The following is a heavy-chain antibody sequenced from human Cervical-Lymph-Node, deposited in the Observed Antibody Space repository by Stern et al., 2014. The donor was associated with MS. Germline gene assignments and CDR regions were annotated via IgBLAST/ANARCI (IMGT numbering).Heavy chain of an antibody. D-gene: IGHD2/OR15-2a*01. CDR1: GFSLTLTGEA. J-gene: IGHJ4*01. V-gene: IGHV2-5*02. CDR3: ARRGSPNHGGYFFDS. CDR2: IYWDDDK. Sequence: ESGPTLVRHTQTLSLTCTFSGFSLTLTGEAVAWIRQPPGKALEGLALIYWDDDKVYSPSLKNRIALTKDTSKHQVVFTLTNMDPMDTATYYCARRGSPNHGGYFFDSWGHGILVTVSS.